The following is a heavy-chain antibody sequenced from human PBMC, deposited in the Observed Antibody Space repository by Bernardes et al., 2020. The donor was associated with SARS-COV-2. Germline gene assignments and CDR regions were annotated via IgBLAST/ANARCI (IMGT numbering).Heavy chain of an antibody. CDR2: INPGGSSP. V-gene: IGHV3-74*01. J-gene: IGHJ1*01. Sequence: GGSLRLSCAASESTFSNYWIHWVRQVPGKGLVWVSRINPGGSSPNYADSVKGRFAISRDNAKNTVFLQMNSLRAEDTAVYYCVGAGLGNTYGLFGSWGQGTLVTVSS. CDR3: VGAGLGNTYGLFGS. CDR1: ESTFSNYW. D-gene: IGHD2-8*01.